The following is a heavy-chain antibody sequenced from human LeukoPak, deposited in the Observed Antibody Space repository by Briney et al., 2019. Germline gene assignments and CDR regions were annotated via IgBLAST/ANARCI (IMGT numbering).Heavy chain of an antibody. Sequence: SETLSLTCTVSGYSISSGYYWGWIRQPPGKGLEWIGEINHSGSTNYNPSLKSRVTISVDTSKNQFSLKLSSVTAADTAVYYCARGKRYYYDSSGYPVGWFDPWGQGTLVTVSS. CDR3: ARGKRYYYDSSGYPVGWFDP. J-gene: IGHJ5*02. V-gene: IGHV4-38-2*02. CDR1: GYSISSGYY. D-gene: IGHD3-22*01. CDR2: INHSGST.